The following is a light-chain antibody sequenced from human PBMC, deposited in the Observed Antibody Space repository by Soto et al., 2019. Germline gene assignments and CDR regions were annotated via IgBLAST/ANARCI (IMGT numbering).Light chain of an antibody. CDR3: HQYGIVPWT. V-gene: IGKV3-20*01. CDR2: GAS. Sequence: EIVLTQSPGTLSLSPGERATLSCRASQSVIYLAWYQQKPGQAPRLLFYGASNRATGIPGRFSGSGSGTEFTLTISRMEPEDSAVYYCHQYGIVPWTFGQGTKVEIK. CDR1: QSVIY. J-gene: IGKJ1*01.